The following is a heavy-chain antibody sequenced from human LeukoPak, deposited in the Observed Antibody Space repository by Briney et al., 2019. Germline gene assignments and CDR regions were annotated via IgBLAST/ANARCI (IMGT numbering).Heavy chain of an antibody. CDR3: ARDGMECSGGSCYWARWFDP. J-gene: IGHJ5*02. Sequence: AASVKVSCKASGYTFTGYGIAWVRQAPEQGLEGMGWTGAYNGNPNYAQKLQGRVTMTTDTSTSTAYMELRSLRSDDTAVYYCARDGMECSGGSCYWARWFDPWGQGTLVTVSS. CDR2: TGAYNGNP. D-gene: IGHD2-15*01. V-gene: IGHV1-18*01. CDR1: GYTFTGYG.